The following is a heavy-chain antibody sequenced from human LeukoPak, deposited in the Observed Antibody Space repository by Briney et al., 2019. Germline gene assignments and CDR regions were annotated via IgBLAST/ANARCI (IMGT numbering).Heavy chain of an antibody. CDR2: IWYDGSNK. V-gene: IGHV3-33*01. CDR3: ASARFGEFQFDY. CDR1: GFTFSSYG. J-gene: IGHJ4*02. D-gene: IGHD3-10*01. Sequence: GGSLRLSCAASGFTFSSYGMHWVRQAPGKGLEWVAVIWYDGSNKYYADSVKGRFTISRDNSKNTLYLQMNSLRAEDTAVYYCASARFGEFQFDYWGQGTLVTVSS.